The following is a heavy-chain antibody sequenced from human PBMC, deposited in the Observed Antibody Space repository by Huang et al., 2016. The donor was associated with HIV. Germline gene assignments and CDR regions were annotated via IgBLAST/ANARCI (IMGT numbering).Heavy chain of an antibody. CDR3: ARSAYGDLDY. Sequence: SGASVKVSCKASGYTFTNYDINWVRQAPGRGLEWMGWMNPNTGNTGVAQSFQGRVTMTRKTSITTAYMELTSLTSEDTAVYYCARSAYGDLDYWGLGTLVIVSS. CDR2: MNPNTGNT. V-gene: IGHV1-8*02. J-gene: IGHJ4*02. CDR1: GYTFTNYD. D-gene: IGHD4-17*01.